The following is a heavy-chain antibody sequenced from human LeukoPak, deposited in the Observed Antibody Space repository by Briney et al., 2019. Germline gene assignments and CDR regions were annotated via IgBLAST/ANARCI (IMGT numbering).Heavy chain of an antibody. CDR1: GFTFSSYA. Sequence: PGVSLRLSCAASGFTFSSYAMSWVRQAPGKGLEWVSTISGSGGITYYADSVKGRFTISRDNSKNTLYLQMNSLRAEDTALYYCTKDLGYSDYWGQGTLVTVSS. V-gene: IGHV3-23*01. CDR2: ISGSGGIT. J-gene: IGHJ4*02. CDR3: TKDLGYSDY.